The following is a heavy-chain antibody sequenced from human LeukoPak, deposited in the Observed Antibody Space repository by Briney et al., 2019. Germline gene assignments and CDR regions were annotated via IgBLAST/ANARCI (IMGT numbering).Heavy chain of an antibody. V-gene: IGHV4-34*01. Sequence: SETLSLTCTVSGGSISSYYWSWIRQPPGKGLEWIGEINHSGSTNYNPSLKSRVTISVDTSKNQFSLKLSSVTAADTAVYYCARRSKYGSGSYSYFQHWGQGTLVTVSS. CDR1: GGSISSYY. CDR2: INHSGST. J-gene: IGHJ1*01. CDR3: ARRSKYGSGSYSYFQH. D-gene: IGHD3-10*01.